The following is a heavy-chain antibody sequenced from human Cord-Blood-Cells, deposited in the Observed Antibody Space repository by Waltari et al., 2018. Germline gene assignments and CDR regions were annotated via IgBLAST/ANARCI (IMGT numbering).Heavy chain of an antibody. CDR2: INHSGST. CDR1: GGSFSGSY. J-gene: IGHJ3*02. V-gene: IGHV4-34*01. CDR3: ARGTPANWGLLRAFDI. Sequence: QVQLQQWGAGLLKPSATLSLTCAVYGGSFSGSYWSWIRQPPGKGLEWIGEINHSGSTNYNPSLKSRVTISVDTSKNQFSLKLSSVTAADTAVYYCARGTPANWGLLRAFDIWGQGTMVTVSS. D-gene: IGHD7-27*01.